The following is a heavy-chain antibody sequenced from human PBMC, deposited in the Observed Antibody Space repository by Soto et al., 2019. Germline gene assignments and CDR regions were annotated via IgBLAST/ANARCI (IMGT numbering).Heavy chain of an antibody. CDR1: DGSIISVGYS. Sequence: TSETLCVTYAVSDGSIISVGYSWSCNRKPPGKGLEWIGYIYHSGSTYYNPSLKSRVTISVDRSKNQFSLKLSSVTAADTAVYYCARLHYDFWSGYSQYYFDYWGQGTLVTVYS. J-gene: IGHJ4*02. CDR2: IYHSGST. CDR3: ARLHYDFWSGYSQYYFDY. V-gene: IGHV4-30-2*01. D-gene: IGHD3-3*01.